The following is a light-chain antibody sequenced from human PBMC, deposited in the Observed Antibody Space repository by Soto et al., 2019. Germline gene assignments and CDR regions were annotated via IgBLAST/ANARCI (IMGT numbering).Light chain of an antibody. V-gene: IGKV1-5*03. CDR2: KAS. Sequence: DIQMTQSPSTLSASVGDRVTITCRASQSIGINLAWYQQKPGQAPNLLIYKASSLDSGVPSRFSGSGSGTEFTLTLSSLQPDDFATYYCQQHQHNSYPFTFGEGTKLEIK. CDR3: QQHQHNSYPFT. J-gene: IGKJ2*01. CDR1: QSIGIN.